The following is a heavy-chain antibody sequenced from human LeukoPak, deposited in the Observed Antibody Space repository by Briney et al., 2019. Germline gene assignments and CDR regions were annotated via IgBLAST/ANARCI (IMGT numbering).Heavy chain of an antibody. V-gene: IGHV4-39*01. J-gene: IGHJ4*02. Sequence: SETLSLTCTVSGGSISSSSYYWGWIRQPPGEGLERIGSIYYSGSTYYNPSLKSRVTISVDTSKNQFSLKLSSVTAADTAVYYCARHAAALWFGELFVPYYFDYWGQGTLVTVSS. CDR2: IYYSGST. D-gene: IGHD3-10*01. CDR3: ARHAAALWFGELFVPYYFDY. CDR1: GGSISSSSYY.